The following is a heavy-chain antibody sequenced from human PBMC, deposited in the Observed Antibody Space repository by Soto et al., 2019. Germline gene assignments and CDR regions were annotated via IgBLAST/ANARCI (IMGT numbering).Heavy chain of an antibody. D-gene: IGHD3-10*01. CDR2: IYYSGST. J-gene: IGHJ4*02. CDR1: GGSISSSSYY. V-gene: IGHV4-39*01. Sequence: QLQLQESGPGLVKPSETLSLTCTVSGGSISSSSYYWGWIRQPPGKGLEWIGSIYYSGSTYYNPSLKSRVTISVDTSKNQFSLKLSSVTAADTAVYYCARRPHPPFGELLPAFDYWGQGTLVTVSS. CDR3: ARRPHPPFGELLPAFDY.